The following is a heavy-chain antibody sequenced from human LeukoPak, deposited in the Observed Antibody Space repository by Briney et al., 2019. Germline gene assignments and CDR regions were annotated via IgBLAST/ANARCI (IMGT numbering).Heavy chain of an antibody. CDR2: IYYSGST. J-gene: IGHJ6*03. D-gene: IGHD1-26*01. V-gene: IGHV4-39*01. Sequence: SETLSLTCTASGGSISSSSYYWGWIRQPPGKGLEWIGSIYYSGSTYYNPSLKSRVTISVDTSKNQFSLKLSSVTAADTAVYYCARCGGSYYGAYYYYYYMDVWGKGTTVTVSS. CDR3: ARCGGSYYGAYYYYYYMDV. CDR1: GGSISSSSYY.